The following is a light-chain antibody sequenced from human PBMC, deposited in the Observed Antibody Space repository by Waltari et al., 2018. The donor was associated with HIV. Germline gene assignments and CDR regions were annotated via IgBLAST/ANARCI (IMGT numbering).Light chain of an antibody. CDR3: ATWDASLSGPV. CDR1: SSNIGSYT. J-gene: IGLJ2*01. Sequence: QSELTQPPSASGTPGQRVTISCSGSSSNIGSYTVNWYQQLPGTAPKLLIYANHQRPSGVPYRFSVSQSDTSASLAIGGLQSEDEADYYCATWDASLSGPVFGGGTKLTVL. CDR2: ANH. V-gene: IGLV1-44*01.